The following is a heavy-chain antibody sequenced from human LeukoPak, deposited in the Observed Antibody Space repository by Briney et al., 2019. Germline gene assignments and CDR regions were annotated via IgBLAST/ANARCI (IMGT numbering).Heavy chain of an antibody. J-gene: IGHJ4*02. V-gene: IGHV3-21*01. Sequence: PGGSLRLSCVASGFTFSTYSMTWVRQAPGRGLEWVSSISGSSDNIVYADSVKGRFTLSRDNSKNTLYLQMNSLRAEDTAVYYCAREGAHYDILTGYFFPLDYWGQGTLVTVSS. D-gene: IGHD3-9*01. CDR1: GFTFSTYS. CDR3: AREGAHYDILTGYFFPLDY. CDR2: ISGSSDNI.